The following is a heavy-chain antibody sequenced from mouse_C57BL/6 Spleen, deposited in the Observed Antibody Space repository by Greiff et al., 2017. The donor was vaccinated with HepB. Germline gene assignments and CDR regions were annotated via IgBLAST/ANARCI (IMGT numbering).Heavy chain of an antibody. V-gene: IGHV1-62-2*01. CDR3: ARHEERGSGTGYFDV. CDR1: GYTFTEYT. J-gene: IGHJ1*03. D-gene: IGHD4-1*01. Sequence: LVESGAELVKPGASVKLSCKASGYTFTEYTIHWVKQRSGQGLEWIGWFYPGSGSIKYNEKFKDKATLTADKSSSTVYMELSRLTSEDSAVYFCARHEERGSGTGYFDVWGTGTTVTVSS. CDR2: FYPGSGSI.